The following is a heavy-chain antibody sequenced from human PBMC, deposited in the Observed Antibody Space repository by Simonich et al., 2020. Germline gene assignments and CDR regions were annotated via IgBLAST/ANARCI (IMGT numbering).Heavy chain of an antibody. CDR2: IYHRGSP. Sequence: QLQLQESGPGLVKPSETLSLTCTVSGGSISSSSYYWGWIRQPPGKGLEWIGGIYHRGSPYYNPSLKSRVTISVDTSKNQFSLKLSSVTAADTAVYYCANNKGWDWGQGTLVTVSS. CDR3: ANNKGWD. D-gene: IGHD1-26*01. J-gene: IGHJ4*02. V-gene: IGHV4-39*07. CDR1: GGSISSSSYY.